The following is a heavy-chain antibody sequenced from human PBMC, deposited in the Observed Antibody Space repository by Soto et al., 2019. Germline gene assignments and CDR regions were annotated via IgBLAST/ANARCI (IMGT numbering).Heavy chain of an antibody. V-gene: IGHV3-23*01. CDR1: EFTFSSSP. CDR3: AKDDNTSYWGRKIES. J-gene: IGHJ4*02. CDR2: MSGSGDTS. Sequence: EVQLLESGGGLVPPGGSLSLSCAASEFTFSSSPMSWVRQAPGKGLEWVSAMSGSGDTSYYADSVKGRFTISRDNSKNTLYMEMNILSAEDTAISYCAKDDNTSYWGRKIESWGQGTLVTVSS. D-gene: IGHD7-27*01.